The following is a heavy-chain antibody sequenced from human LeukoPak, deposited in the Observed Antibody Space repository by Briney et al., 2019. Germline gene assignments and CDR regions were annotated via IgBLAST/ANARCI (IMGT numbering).Heavy chain of an antibody. CDR1: GYTFTSYG. D-gene: IGHD3-9*01. J-gene: IGHJ4*02. Sequence: ASVKVSCKASGYTFTSYGISWVRQAPGQGLEWMGWISAYNGNTNYAQKLQGRVTMTTDTSTSTAYMELRSLRSDDTAVYYCARGYYDILTGHYLFDYWGQGTLVTVSS. CDR2: ISAYNGNT. CDR3: ARGYYDILTGHYLFDY. V-gene: IGHV1-18*01.